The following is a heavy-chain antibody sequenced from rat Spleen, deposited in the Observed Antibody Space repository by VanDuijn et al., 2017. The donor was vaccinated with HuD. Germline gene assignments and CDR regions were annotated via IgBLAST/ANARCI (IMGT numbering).Heavy chain of an antibody. J-gene: IGHJ1*01. Sequence: EVELVESGGGLVQPGRSMKLSCAASGITFSKYGMAWVRQAPGKGLEWVASITNTGGGNTYYRDSVKGRFTIPRDNAKSTLYLQMDSLRSEDTATYYCARTGSWYFDFWGPGTMVTVSS. V-gene: IGHV5-25*01. D-gene: IGHD5-1*01. CDR1: GITFSKYG. CDR3: ARTGSWYFDF. CDR2: ITNTGGGNT.